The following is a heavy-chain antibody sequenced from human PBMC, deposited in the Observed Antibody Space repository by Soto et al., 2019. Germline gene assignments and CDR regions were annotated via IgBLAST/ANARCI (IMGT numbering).Heavy chain of an antibody. Sequence: QVQLVQSGAEVKKPGASVKVSCKASGYTFTDYFIHWVRQAPGQGFEWMGWINPKSRGTNYAQKFQARVTMTRDRSNSTAYMELRGLRSDDTAVYYCARVTLKAGNWFDPWGQGTLVTVSS. CDR2: INPKSRGT. J-gene: IGHJ5*02. CDR1: GYTFTDYF. V-gene: IGHV1-2*02. CDR3: ARVTLKAGNWFDP.